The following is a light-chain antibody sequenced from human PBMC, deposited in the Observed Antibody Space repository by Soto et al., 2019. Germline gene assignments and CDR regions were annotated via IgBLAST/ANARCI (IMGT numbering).Light chain of an antibody. CDR3: QQRSNSPIT. V-gene: IGKV3-11*01. CDR1: QSVSSY. Sequence: EIVLTQSPATLSLSPGERATLSCRASQSVSSYLAWYQQKPGQAPRLLIYDAYNRDTGIQARFSGSGSGTDFTLTISSLEPEDFAVYYCQQRSNSPITFGQGTRLEIK. J-gene: IGKJ5*01. CDR2: DAY.